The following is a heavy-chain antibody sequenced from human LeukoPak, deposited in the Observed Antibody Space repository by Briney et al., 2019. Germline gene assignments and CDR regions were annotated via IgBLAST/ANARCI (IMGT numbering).Heavy chain of an antibody. J-gene: IGHJ4*02. CDR2: MNPNNGDS. D-gene: IGHD6-25*01. V-gene: IGHV1-8*03. CDR1: GYTFTNYH. Sequence: ASVTVSCKASGYTFTNYHINWVPQAAGQGLEWMGWMNPNNGDSGYAQKFQGRVTITRDTSISTSYMELRSLRSDDTAVYFCARTTSFTASGYDYWGQGTLVTVSS. CDR3: ARTTSFTASGYDY.